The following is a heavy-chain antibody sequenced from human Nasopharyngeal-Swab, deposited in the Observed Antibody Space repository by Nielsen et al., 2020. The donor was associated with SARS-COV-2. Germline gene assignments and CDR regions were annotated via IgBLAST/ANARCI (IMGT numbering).Heavy chain of an antibody. J-gene: IGHJ4*01. Sequence: SETLSLTCTVSGASISSSNYYWGWIRQPPGKGLEGIGTIYYSGNTYFNPSLKRRVTRSVDTSKHQFSLNLSSVTAADTALYYCARHSSGWSFDYWDHGTLVTVSS. CDR3: ARHSSGWSFDY. CDR1: GASISSSNYY. CDR2: IYYSGNT. D-gene: IGHD6-19*01. V-gene: IGHV4-39*01.